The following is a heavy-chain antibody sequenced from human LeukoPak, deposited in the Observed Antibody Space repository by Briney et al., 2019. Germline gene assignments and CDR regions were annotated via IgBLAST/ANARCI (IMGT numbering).Heavy chain of an antibody. CDR2: IIPILGIA. Sequence: SVKVSCKASGGTFSSYAISWVRQAPGQGLEWMGRIIPILGIADYAQKFQGRVTITADKSTSTAYMELSSLRSEDTAVYYCARDNLLVTLLLDYWGQGTLVTVSS. J-gene: IGHJ4*02. D-gene: IGHD2-15*01. CDR3: ARDNLLVTLLLDY. CDR1: GGTFSSYA. V-gene: IGHV1-69*04.